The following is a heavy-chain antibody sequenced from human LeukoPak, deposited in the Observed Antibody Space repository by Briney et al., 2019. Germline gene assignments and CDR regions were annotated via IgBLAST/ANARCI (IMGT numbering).Heavy chain of an antibody. CDR3: ARGHVPGSDRHWDY. CDR2: IISDGSTT. Sequence: PGGSLRLSCAASGFTFDGHAMHWVRQAPGKGLVWVSRIISDGSTTNYADSVKGRFTISRDNAQNTLYLQMNSLRAEDTAVYYCARGHVPGSDRHWDYWGQGILVTVSS. CDR1: GFTFDGHA. V-gene: IGHV3-74*01. D-gene: IGHD3-10*01. J-gene: IGHJ4*02.